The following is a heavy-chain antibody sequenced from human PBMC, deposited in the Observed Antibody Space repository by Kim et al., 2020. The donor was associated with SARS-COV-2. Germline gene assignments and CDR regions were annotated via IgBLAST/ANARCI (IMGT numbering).Heavy chain of an antibody. Sequence: GGSLRLSCAASGFTFSDYYMSWIRQAPGKGLEWVSYISSSSSYTNYADSVKGRFTISRDNAKNSLYLQMNSLRAEDTAVYYCAREEDVLRYFDWLGPRGGMDVWGQGTTVTVSS. D-gene: IGHD3-9*01. CDR2: ISSSSSYT. J-gene: IGHJ6*02. CDR1: GFTFSDYY. CDR3: AREEDVLRYFDWLGPRGGMDV. V-gene: IGHV3-11*05.